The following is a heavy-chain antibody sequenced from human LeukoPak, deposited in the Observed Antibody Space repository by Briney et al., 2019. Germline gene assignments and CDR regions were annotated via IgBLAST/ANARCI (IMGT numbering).Heavy chain of an antibody. Sequence: GGSRRLSWEASGITFSTSDMHWVRQAPGKGMEWVSVIGTAGDTYYADSVKGRFTISRENAKNSLYLQMNSLRVGDTAVYYCARGSVRVGMDVWGQGTTVTVSS. V-gene: IGHV3-13*01. D-gene: IGHD6-13*01. CDR1: GITFSTSD. J-gene: IGHJ6*02. CDR3: ARGSVRVGMDV. CDR2: IGTAGDT.